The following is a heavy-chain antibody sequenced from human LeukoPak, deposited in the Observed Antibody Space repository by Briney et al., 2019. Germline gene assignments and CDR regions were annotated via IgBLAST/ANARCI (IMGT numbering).Heavy chain of an antibody. CDR1: GFTFSNYW. V-gene: IGHV3-7*01. D-gene: IGHD5-12*01. CDR3: VRDGGVSGYDLLDY. CDR2: INQDGSKE. J-gene: IGHJ4*02. Sequence: GGSLRLSCAASGFTFSNYWMTWVRQAPGKGLEWVAHINQDGSKEYYMDSVKARFTNSRDNAKNSLSLQMNGLRAEDTAVYYCVRDGGVSGYDLLDYWGQGTLVTVSS.